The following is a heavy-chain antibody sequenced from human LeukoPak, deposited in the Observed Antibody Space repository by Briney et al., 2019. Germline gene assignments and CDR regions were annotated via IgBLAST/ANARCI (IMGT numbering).Heavy chain of an antibody. D-gene: IGHD6-19*01. Sequence: GRSLRLSCAASGFTFSSYGMLWVRQASGKGLEWVGRIRSKANSYATAYAASVKGRFTISRDDSKNTAYLQMNSLKTEDTAVYYCTPTKSSGWYSVGATAGIYAFDIWGQGTMVTVSS. CDR2: IRSKANSYAT. CDR1: GFTFSSYG. CDR3: TPTKSSGWYSVGATAGIYAFDI. V-gene: IGHV3-73*01. J-gene: IGHJ3*02.